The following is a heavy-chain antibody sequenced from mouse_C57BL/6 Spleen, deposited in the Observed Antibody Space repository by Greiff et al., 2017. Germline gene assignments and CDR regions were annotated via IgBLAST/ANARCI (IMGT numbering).Heavy chain of an antibody. Sequence: VQLQQSGAELVRPGTSVKVSCKASGYAFTNYLIEWVKQRPGQGLEWIGVINPGSGGTNYNEKFKGKATLTADKSSSTAYMQLSSLTSEDSAVYYCARSGGYDYDEDYDYWGQGTTLTVSS. CDR3: ARSGGYDYDEDYDY. D-gene: IGHD2-4*01. CDR2: INPGSGGT. J-gene: IGHJ2*01. V-gene: IGHV1-54*01. CDR1: GYAFTNYL.